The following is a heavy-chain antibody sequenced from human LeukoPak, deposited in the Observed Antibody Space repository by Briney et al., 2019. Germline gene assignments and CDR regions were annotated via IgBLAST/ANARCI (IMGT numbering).Heavy chain of an antibody. D-gene: IGHD3-22*01. CDR3: AWTTITIIKGRPVFDI. CDR1: GYSFTSYW. Sequence: GESLKISCKGSGYSFTSYWIGWVRQVPGKGLEWMGIVYPGDSDTRYSSSFQGQVTISADKSISTAYLQWRSLKASDTAMYYCAWTTITIIKGRPVFDIWGLGTMVTVSS. J-gene: IGHJ3*02. V-gene: IGHV5-51*01. CDR2: VYPGDSDT.